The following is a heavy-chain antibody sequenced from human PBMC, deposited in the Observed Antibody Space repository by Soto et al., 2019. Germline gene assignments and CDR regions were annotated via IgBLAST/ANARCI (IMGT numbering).Heavy chain of an antibody. Sequence: EVQLVESGGGLVQPGGSLRLSCAASGFTFSAYSMNWVRQAPGKGLEWVSDIRSSSSNTYYADSVKGRFTISRDNAKNSLYLQMNSLRAEDTAVYHCARWVGGASPYLDYWGQGTLVTVSS. CDR2: IRSSSSNT. V-gene: IGHV3-48*01. CDR3: ARWVGGASPYLDY. CDR1: GFTFSAYS. D-gene: IGHD2-15*01. J-gene: IGHJ4*02.